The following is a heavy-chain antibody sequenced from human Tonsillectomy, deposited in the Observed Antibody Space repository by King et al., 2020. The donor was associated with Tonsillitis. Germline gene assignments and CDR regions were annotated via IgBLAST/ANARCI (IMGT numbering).Heavy chain of an antibody. CDR1: GFTFSNAW. CDR3: TSGAAAGTYYYYFGMDV. Sequence: VQLVESGGGLVKPGGSLRLSCAASGFTFSNAWMSWVRQAPGKGLEWVGRIKSKTDGGTTDYAAPVKGRFTISRDDSKNTLYLQMDSLKTEDTAVYYCTSGAAAGTYYYYFGMDVWDQGTTVTVSS. V-gene: IGHV3-15*01. J-gene: IGHJ6*02. CDR2: IKSKTDGGTT. D-gene: IGHD6-13*01.